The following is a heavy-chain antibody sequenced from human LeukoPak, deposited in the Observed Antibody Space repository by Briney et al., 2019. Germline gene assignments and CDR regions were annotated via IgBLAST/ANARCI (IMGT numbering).Heavy chain of an antibody. V-gene: IGHV3-74*01. D-gene: IGHD1-26*01. CDR2: INSDGCAT. Sequence: GGSLRLSCAASGFTFSSYWMHGVRQAPGEGLVWVSRINSDGCATTYAVSVRGRFTISRDNTKNSLYLQMNSLRTEDTALYYCAKAGMGPTLSYGMDVWGQGTTVTVSS. CDR1: GFTFSSYW. J-gene: IGHJ6*02. CDR3: AKAGMGPTLSYGMDV.